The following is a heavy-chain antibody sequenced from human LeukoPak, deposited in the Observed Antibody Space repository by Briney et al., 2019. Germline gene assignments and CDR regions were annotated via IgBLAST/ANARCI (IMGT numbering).Heavy chain of an antibody. V-gene: IGHV1-18*01. CDR3: ATAKRWDNWFDP. CDR2: ISAYNGNT. CDR1: GYTFTSYG. D-gene: IGHD4-23*01. J-gene: IGHJ5*02. Sequence: GASVKVSCKASGYTFTSYGISWVRQAPGQGLEWMGWISAYNGNTNYAQKLQGRVTMTTDTSTSTVYMELSSLRSEDTAVYYCATAKRWDNWFDPWGQGTLVTVSS.